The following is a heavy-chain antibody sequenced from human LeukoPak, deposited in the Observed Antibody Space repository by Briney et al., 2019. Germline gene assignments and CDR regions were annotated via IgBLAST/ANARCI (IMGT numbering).Heavy chain of an antibody. CDR2: ISSSSSYI. D-gene: IGHD3-3*01. Sequence: GGSLRLSCAASGFTFSSYSMNWVRQAPGKGLEWVSSISSSSSYIYYADSVKGRFTISRDNAKNSLYLQMNSLRAEDTAVYYCATSKPADFWSGYPSYGMDVWGQGTMVTVSS. CDR1: GFTFSSYS. CDR3: ATSKPADFWSGYPSYGMDV. V-gene: IGHV3-21*01. J-gene: IGHJ6*02.